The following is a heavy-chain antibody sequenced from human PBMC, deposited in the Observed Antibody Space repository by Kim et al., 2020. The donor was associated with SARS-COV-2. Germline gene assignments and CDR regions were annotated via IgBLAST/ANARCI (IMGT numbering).Heavy chain of an antibody. J-gene: IGHJ6*03. D-gene: IGHD6-13*01. Sequence: ASVKVSCKASGYTFTSSGISWVRQAPGQGLEWMGWISAYNGNTNYAQKLQGRVTMTTDTSTSTAYMELRSLRFDDTAVYYCARDSSSWYWVNYYYYMDVWGKGTTVTVSS. CDR2: ISAYNGNT. V-gene: IGHV1-18*01. CDR3: ARDSSSWYWVNYYYYMDV. CDR1: GYTFTSSG.